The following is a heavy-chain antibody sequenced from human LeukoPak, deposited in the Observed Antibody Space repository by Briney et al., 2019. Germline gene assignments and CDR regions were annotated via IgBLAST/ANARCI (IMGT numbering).Heavy chain of an antibody. D-gene: IGHD2-2*02. V-gene: IGHV3-23*01. CDR3: TKPDCPSTSCYTLDY. CDR1: GFTFSSYA. J-gene: IGHJ4*02. CDR2: ISGGAYSS. Sequence: PGGSLRLSCAASGFTFSSYAMSWVRQAPGKGLEWVSGISGGAYSSYYADSVKGRFTISRDNSKNTLYLQMNSLRAEDSAVYYCTKPDCPSTSCYTLDYWGQGILVTVSS.